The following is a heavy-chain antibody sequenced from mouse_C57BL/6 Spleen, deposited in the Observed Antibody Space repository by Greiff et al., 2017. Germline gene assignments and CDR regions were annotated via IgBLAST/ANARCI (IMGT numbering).Heavy chain of an antibody. D-gene: IGHD2-2*01. CDR2: IYPGDGDT. V-gene: IGHV1-80*01. CDR1: GYAFSSYW. J-gene: IGHJ2*01. Sequence: VKLQESGAELVKPGASVKISCKASGYAFSSYWMNWVKQRPGKGLEWIGQIYPGDGDTNYNGKFKGKATLTADKSSSTAYMQLSSLTSEDSAVYFCARSEGYNYFDYWGQGTTLTVSS. CDR3: ARSEGYNYFDY.